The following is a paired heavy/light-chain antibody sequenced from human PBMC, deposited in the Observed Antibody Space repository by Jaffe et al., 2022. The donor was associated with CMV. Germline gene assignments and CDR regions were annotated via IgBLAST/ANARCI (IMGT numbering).Light chain of an antibody. V-gene: IGKV3-15*01. Sequence: EVVMTQSPATLSVSPGERATLFCRASQGVHNNFAWYQQKPGQAPRLLIQGPSTRATGIPDRFSGSGSGTDFTLTISSLQSEDFAVYYCQQFNNWPLTFGGGTKVEIK. CDR2: GPS. CDR3: QQFNNWPLT. CDR1: QGVHNN. J-gene: IGKJ4*01.
Heavy chain of an antibody. CDR2: ISGGGGDT. D-gene: IGHD3-9*01. Sequence: EVQLVESGGGLIQPGGSLRLSCAASGFSFSSYAMNWVRQAPGKGLEWVSAISGGGGDTYYADSVKGRFTVSRDNSKNTLYLQMNSLRAEDTAVYYCAKIRPKDYFGDAFDAWGQGTLVTVSS. CDR1: GFSFSSYA. CDR3: AKIRPKDYFGDAFDA. V-gene: IGHV3-23*04. J-gene: IGHJ3*01.